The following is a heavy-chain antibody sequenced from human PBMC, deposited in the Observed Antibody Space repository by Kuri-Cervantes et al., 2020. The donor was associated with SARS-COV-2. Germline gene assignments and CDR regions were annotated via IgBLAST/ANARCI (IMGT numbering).Heavy chain of an antibody. Sequence: GSLRLSCAVYGGSFSGYYWSWIRQPPGKGLEWIGEINHSGSTNYNPSLKSRVTISVDTSKTQFSLKLSSVTAADTAVYYCAREGGDILVDGMDVWGQGTTVTVSS. V-gene: IGHV4-34*01. CDR3: AREGGDILVDGMDV. CDR1: GGSFSGYY. CDR2: INHSGST. J-gene: IGHJ6*02. D-gene: IGHD2-2*01.